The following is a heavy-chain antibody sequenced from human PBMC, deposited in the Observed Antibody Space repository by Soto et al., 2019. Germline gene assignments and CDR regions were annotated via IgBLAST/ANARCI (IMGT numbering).Heavy chain of an antibody. CDR2: IIPILGIA. CDR3: ARGDGGVGATQLIDY. V-gene: IGHV1-69*02. CDR1: GGTFSSYT. Sequence: QVQVMQSGAEVKKPGSSVMVSCMASGGTFSSYTISWVREAAGQGLEWMGRIIPILGIANYAQKFQGRVTITADKSTSTAYIELSSLRSEDTAVYYCARGDGGVGATQLIDYWGQGTLVTVSS. D-gene: IGHD1-26*01. J-gene: IGHJ4*02.